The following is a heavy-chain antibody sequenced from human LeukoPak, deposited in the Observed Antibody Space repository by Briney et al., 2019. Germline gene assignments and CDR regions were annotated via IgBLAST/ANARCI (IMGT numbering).Heavy chain of an antibody. CDR1: AYIFTGYF. CDR2: INANSGDT. V-gene: IGHV1-2*02. Sequence: ASVTVSCKTSAYIFTGYFFHLIRQAPGQGLEWMGWINANSGDTNYAQQFQGRLTMTRDRSISTVYMELSRLRNDDTAVYYCAGDFSWGAASWGQGTLVTVSS. J-gene: IGHJ5*02. D-gene: IGHD1-26*01. CDR3: AGDFSWGAAS.